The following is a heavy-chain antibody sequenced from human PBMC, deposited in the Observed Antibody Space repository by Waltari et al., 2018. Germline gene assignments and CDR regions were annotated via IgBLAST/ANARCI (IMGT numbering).Heavy chain of an antibody. D-gene: IGHD1-1*01. CDR2: IIPMFNQS. J-gene: IGHJ6*02. CDR3: ARTLPPDNKSWHYYFGMDV. CDR1: GGTLANYA. V-gene: IGHV1-69*05. Sequence: QVQLVQSGAEAKKPGSSVKVACKSSGGTLANYAIRWVRQAPGQGVKWLGRIIPMFNQSNYAQKFKDRVTITKDESTTTAFMELSGLRFDDTAIYYCARTLPPDNKSWHYYFGMDVWGQGTTVTVSS.